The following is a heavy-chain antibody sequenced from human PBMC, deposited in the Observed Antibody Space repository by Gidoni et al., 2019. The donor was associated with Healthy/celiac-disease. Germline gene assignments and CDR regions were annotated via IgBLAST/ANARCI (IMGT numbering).Heavy chain of an antibody. CDR2: IYSGGST. Sequence: EVQLVESGGGLIQPGGSLRLSCAASGFTVSSNYRSWVRQAPGKGLEWVSVIYSGGSTYYADSVKGRFTISRDNSKNTLYLQMNSLRAEDTAVYYCAREVGATKGNWFDPWGQGTLVTVSS. D-gene: IGHD1-26*01. V-gene: IGHV3-53*01. J-gene: IGHJ5*02. CDR3: AREVGATKGNWFDP. CDR1: GFTVSSNY.